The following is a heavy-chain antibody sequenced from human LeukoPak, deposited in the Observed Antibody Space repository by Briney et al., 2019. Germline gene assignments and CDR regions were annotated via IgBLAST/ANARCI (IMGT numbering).Heavy chain of an antibody. V-gene: IGHV4-39*07. D-gene: IGHD3-16*01. CDR3: ARDLWTYYDYVWGSYDY. Sequence: PSETLSLTCTVSGGSISSYYWSWIRQPPGKGLEWIGSIYYSGSTYYNPPLKSRVTISVDTSKNQFSLKLSSVTAADTAVYYCARDLWTYYDYVWGSYDYWGQGTLVTVSS. CDR1: GGSISSYY. J-gene: IGHJ4*02. CDR2: IYYSGST.